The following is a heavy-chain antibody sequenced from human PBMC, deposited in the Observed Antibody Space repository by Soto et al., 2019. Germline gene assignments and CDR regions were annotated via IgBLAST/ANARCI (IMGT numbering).Heavy chain of an antibody. Sequence: EVQLVESGGGLVQPGRSLRLSCAASGFTFDDYAMHWVRQAPGKGLEWVSGISWNSGSIGYADSVKGRFTISRDNAKNYLYLQMNSLISEDTALYYCAKDVQAAAFDYFDYWGQGTLVTVFS. CDR1: GFTFDDYA. V-gene: IGHV3-9*01. J-gene: IGHJ4*02. CDR3: AKDVQAAAFDYFDY. D-gene: IGHD6-13*01. CDR2: ISWNSGSI.